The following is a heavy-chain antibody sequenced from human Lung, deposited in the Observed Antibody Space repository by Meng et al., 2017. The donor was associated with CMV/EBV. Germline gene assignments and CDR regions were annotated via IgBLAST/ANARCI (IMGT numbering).Heavy chain of an antibody. D-gene: IGHD2-2*02. CDR1: GFXFSSYA. CDR2: ISYDGSNK. CDR3: ARNLCSSTSCYNEEYGMDV. V-gene: IGHV3-30-3*01. Sequence: GGSXRLXCAASGFXFSSYAMHWVRQAPGKGLEWVAVISYDGSNKYYADSVKGRFTISRDNSKNTLYLQMNSLRAEDTAVYYCARNLCSSTSCYNEEYGMDVXGQGTTVTVSS. J-gene: IGHJ6*02.